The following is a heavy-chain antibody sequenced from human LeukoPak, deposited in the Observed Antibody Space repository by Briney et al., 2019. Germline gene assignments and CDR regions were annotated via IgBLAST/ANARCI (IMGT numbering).Heavy chain of an antibody. Sequence: PGGSVRLSCAASGFTFSSYAMSWVRQAPGKGLEWVSAISGSGGSTYYADSVKGRFTISRDNSKNTLYLQMNSLRAEDTAVYYCAKAKSAMVRGAPNYYYYGMDVWGQGTTVTVSS. J-gene: IGHJ6*02. CDR1: GFTFSSYA. CDR2: ISGSGGST. D-gene: IGHD3-10*01. CDR3: AKAKSAMVRGAPNYYYYGMDV. V-gene: IGHV3-23*01.